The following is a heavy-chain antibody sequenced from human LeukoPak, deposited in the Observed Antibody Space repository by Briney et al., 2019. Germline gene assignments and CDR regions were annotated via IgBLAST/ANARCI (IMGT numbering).Heavy chain of an antibody. CDR3: ATSLAGGEY. Sequence: GSLRLSCEVSGFTVSTSFMTWVRQAPGKGLEWVSVVYSGGNTYVADSVKGRFTMSRDNSRNTIYLQMNSLRVEDTAVYYCATSLAGGEYWGQGTLVTVSS. D-gene: IGHD3-16*01. V-gene: IGHV3-53*01. CDR2: VYSGGNT. CDR1: GFTVSTSF. J-gene: IGHJ4*02.